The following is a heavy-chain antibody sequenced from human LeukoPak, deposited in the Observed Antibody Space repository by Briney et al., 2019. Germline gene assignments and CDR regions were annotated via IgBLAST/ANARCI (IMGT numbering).Heavy chain of an antibody. D-gene: IGHD3-9*01. J-gene: IGHJ2*01. CDR2: VSSNGDST. CDR3: VKGMTGDYWYFDL. V-gene: IGHV3-64D*09. CDR1: GFTFSSYA. Sequence: PGGSLRLSCSASGFTFSSYAMHWVRQAPGKGLEYVSVVSSNGDSTYYADSMKGRVTISRDNSKNTLYLQMNSLRAEDTAVYYCVKGMTGDYWYFDLWGRGTLVTVSS.